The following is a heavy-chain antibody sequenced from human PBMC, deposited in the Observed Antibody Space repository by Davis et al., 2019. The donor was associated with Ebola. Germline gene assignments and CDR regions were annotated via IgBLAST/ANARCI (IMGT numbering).Heavy chain of an antibody. CDR3: ARAGYDFDF. CDR1: GFSVSNYL. J-gene: IGHJ4*02. Sequence: GESLKISCAASGFSVSNYLMHWVRQPPGKGLVWVARISGDGSTKNYADSVKGRFTISRDSAKNTLFLQINSLTVEDTAVYYCARAGYDFDFWGQGAQVIVSS. CDR2: ISGDGSTK. V-gene: IGHV3-74*01. D-gene: IGHD3-3*01.